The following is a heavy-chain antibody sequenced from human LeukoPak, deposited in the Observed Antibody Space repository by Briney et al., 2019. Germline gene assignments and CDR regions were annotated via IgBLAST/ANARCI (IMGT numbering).Heavy chain of an antibody. D-gene: IGHD6-13*01. J-gene: IGHJ5*02. CDR1: GGSIYNSIYY. CDR3: ARQLGILMPGNWFDP. V-gene: IGHV4-39*01. Sequence: SETLSLTCTVSGGSIYNSIYYWGWIRQPPGKGLEWIGSIYYSGSTYYNPSLKSRVTISVDTSKNQFSLKLSSVTAADTAVYYCARQLGILMPGNWFDPWGQGTLVTVSS. CDR2: IYYSGST.